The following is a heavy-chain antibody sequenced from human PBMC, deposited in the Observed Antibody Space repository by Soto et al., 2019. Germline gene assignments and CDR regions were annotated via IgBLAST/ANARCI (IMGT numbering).Heavy chain of an antibody. Sequence: GSLRLSCAASVFTFSSNYMTWVRQAPGKGLEWVSVIYSDGTTYYADSVKGRFTISRDNSKNTLYLQMNSLRAEDTAVYYCARDRYSKSDYKYGMDVWGQGTTVTVSS. D-gene: IGHD6-13*01. CDR3: ARDRYSKSDYKYGMDV. CDR1: VFTFSSNY. CDR2: IYSDGTT. J-gene: IGHJ6*02. V-gene: IGHV3-53*01.